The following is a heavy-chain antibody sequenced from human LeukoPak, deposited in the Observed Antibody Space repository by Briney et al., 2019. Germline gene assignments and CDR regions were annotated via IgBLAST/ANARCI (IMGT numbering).Heavy chain of an antibody. CDR1: GFAFSSYN. CDR3: ARGPYSDTSGRLSDV. CDR2: IGSSGSPT. Sequence: GGSLRLSCAASGFAFSSYNMNWVRQAPGKGLEWISYIGSSGSPTHYADSVGGRFTISRDNAKNSLYLQMNSLRDEDTAVYFCARGPYSDTSGRLSDVWGQGTTVTVSS. D-gene: IGHD3-22*01. J-gene: IGHJ6*02. V-gene: IGHV3-48*02.